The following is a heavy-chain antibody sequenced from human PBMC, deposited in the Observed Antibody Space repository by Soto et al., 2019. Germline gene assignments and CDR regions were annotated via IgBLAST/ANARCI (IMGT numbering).Heavy chain of an antibody. CDR2: IKYSGHT. V-gene: IGHV4-39*01. D-gene: IGHD2-2*01. CDR3: ARVDIAVVPSTTFDY. CDR1: GGSISSISYY. Sequence: QLQLQESGPGLVNPSVTLALTCTVSGGSISSISYYWVWIRQPPGKRLEWIGSIKYSGHTFYNPSLKSRVTMSVDTSKNQYSLRLSSVTDAETALYCCARVDIAVVPSTTFDYWGQGTLVTVSS. J-gene: IGHJ4*02.